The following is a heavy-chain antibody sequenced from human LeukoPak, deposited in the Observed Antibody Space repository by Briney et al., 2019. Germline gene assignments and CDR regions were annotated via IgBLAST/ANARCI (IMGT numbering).Heavy chain of an antibody. CDR1: GGTFSSYA. Sequence: SVKVSCKASGGTFSSYAISWVRQAPGQGLEWKGGIIPIFGTANYAQKFQGRVTITTDESTSTAYMELSSLRSEDTAVYYCARDGRYCSIPGGCAFDIWGQGTMVTVSS. J-gene: IGHJ3*02. V-gene: IGHV1-69*05. CDR2: IIPIFGTA. CDR3: ARDGRYCSIPGGCAFDI. D-gene: IGHD2-2*01.